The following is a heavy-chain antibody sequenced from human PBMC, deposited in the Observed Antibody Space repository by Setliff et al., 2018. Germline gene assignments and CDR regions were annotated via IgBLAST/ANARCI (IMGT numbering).Heavy chain of an antibody. Sequence: LRLSCAASGFTFSNSWMSWVRQATGKGLEWVANIKQDGSEKYYVDSVKGRFTISRDNAKSSLYLEMISLRAEDTAVYYCARNPAAWEVPFDCWGQGTLVTVS. CDR1: GFTFSNSW. CDR2: IKQDGSEK. D-gene: IGHD1-26*01. V-gene: IGHV3-7*01. CDR3: ARNPAAWEVPFDC. J-gene: IGHJ4*02.